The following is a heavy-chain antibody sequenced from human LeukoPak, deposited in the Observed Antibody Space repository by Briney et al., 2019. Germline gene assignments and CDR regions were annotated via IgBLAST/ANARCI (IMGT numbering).Heavy chain of an antibody. V-gene: IGHV3-7*01. CDR3: GRNTGSIDY. CDR1: GFTFNSYW. CDR2: IKQDGSEK. D-gene: IGHD1-1*01. J-gene: IGHJ4*02. Sequence: PGGSLRLSCAASGFTFNSYWMNWVRQAPGKGLEWVANIKQDGSEKVYVDSVKGRFTISRDNAKNSLYLQMNSLRAEDTAVYYCGRNTGSIDYWGQGTQVTVSS.